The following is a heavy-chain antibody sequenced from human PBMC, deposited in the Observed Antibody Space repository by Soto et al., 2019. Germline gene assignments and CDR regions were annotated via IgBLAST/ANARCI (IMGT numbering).Heavy chain of an antibody. Sequence: PGVSLRLSCAASGFTFSDYYMSWIRQAPGKGLEWVSYISSSGSTIYYADSVKGRFTISRDNAKNSLYLQMNSLSAEDTAVYYCARDPQASSYYDFWSRYARHYYYSYMDVWGKGTPVTVSS. CDR3: ARDPQASSYYDFWSRYARHYYYSYMDV. V-gene: IGHV3-11*01. CDR1: GFTFSDYY. J-gene: IGHJ6*03. D-gene: IGHD3-3*01. CDR2: ISSSGSTI.